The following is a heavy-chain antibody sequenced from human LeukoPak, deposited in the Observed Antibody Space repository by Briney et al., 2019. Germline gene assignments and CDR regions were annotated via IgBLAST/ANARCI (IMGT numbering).Heavy chain of an antibody. CDR2: IYHNGTP. CDR1: VGSINSGNW. CDR3: ASAPILRGEGGEHYKYGMDV. V-gene: IGHV4-4*02. Sequence: SETLSLTCAVSVGSINSGNWWSWVRQSPGKGLEWIGEIYHNGTPNYNPSLKSRVTISADTFKNHFSLKMTSVTAADTAVYYCASAPILRGEGGEHYKYGMDVWGQGTTVIVSS. J-gene: IGHJ6*02. D-gene: IGHD2-2*02.